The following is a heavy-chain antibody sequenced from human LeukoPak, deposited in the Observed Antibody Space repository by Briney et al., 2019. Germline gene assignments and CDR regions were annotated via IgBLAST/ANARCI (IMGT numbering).Heavy chain of an antibody. CDR1: GYTFTGNY. CDR3: VKMYYDFWSASDI. Sequence: ASVKVSCKASGYTFTGNYMHWVRQAPGQGLEWMGWINPYSGGTNYAQKFQGRVTMTRDTSITTAYMELSRLRSDDTAVYYCVKMYYDFWSASDIWGQGTMVTVSS. J-gene: IGHJ3*02. D-gene: IGHD3-3*01. V-gene: IGHV1-2*02. CDR2: INPYSGGT.